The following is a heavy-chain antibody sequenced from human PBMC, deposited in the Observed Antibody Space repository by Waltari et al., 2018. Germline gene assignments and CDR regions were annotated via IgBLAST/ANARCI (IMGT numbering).Heavy chain of an antibody. CDR1: GFAVSSTY. V-gene: IGHV3-53*02. D-gene: IGHD3-10*01. CDR3: ARAPNVGARVPIYGMDG. CDR2: SVREGAT. J-gene: IGHJ6*02. Sequence: EMQLVETGGDLIQPGGSLRLSCSASGFAVSSTYMSWVRQAPGKWLGVLSLSVREGATDYADSVKGRFTISRDSSENRLDLRMNSLRAEDTAVYFCARAPNVGARVPIYGMDGWGQGTTVTVSS.